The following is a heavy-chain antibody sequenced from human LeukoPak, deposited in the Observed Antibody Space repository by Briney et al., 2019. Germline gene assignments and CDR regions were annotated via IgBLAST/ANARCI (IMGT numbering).Heavy chain of an antibody. J-gene: IGHJ4*02. V-gene: IGHV3-21*01. CDR2: ISSGSTYI. CDR3: EREKSGSFHRVVFDL. Sequence: GGTLRLSCAVSGFTFSHYDMNWVRQPPGKGLEWVSSISSGSTYIHYSDSMKRRFTISRDNAKNSLFLQIKSLKAEDTAVYFWEREKSGSFHRVVFDLWGQGALVTF. D-gene: IGHD1-26*01. CDR1: GFTFSHYD.